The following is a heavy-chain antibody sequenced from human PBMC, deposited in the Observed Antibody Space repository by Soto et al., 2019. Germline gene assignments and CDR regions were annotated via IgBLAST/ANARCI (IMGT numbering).Heavy chain of an antibody. CDR1: GASISGYC. V-gene: IGHV4-59*13. CDR2: IYYSGNT. D-gene: IGHD6-13*01. CDR3: ARMITATGTEYFDL. Sequence: QVQLQESGPGLVKPSETLSLTCTVSGASISGYCWNWIRPPPGEGLEWIGYIYYSGNTNYNSFLNSRVTMSVDTSKNQFSLNLTSVTPADTAVYYCARMITATGTEYFDLWGRGALVTVSS. J-gene: IGHJ2*01.